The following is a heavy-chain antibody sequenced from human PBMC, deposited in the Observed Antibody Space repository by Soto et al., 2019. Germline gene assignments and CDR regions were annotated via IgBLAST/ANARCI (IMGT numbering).Heavy chain of an antibody. CDR2: INPNSGGT. Sequence: ASVKVSCKASGYTFTGYYMHWVRQAPGQGLEWMGWINPNSGGTNYAQKFQGRVTMTRDTSISTAYMELSRLRSDDTAVYYCARVPHTAMVNELDYWGQGTLVTVSS. CDR3: ARVPHTAMVNELDY. CDR1: GYTFTGYY. V-gene: IGHV1-2*02. D-gene: IGHD5-18*01. J-gene: IGHJ4*02.